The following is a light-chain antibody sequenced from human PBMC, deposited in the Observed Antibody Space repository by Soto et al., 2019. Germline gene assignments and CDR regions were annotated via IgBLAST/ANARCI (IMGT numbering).Light chain of an antibody. Sequence: QYVLTQPPSASGTTGQRVTISCSGNSANIGSNTVSWYQQLPGTAPKLLIFSNNQRPSGVPDRFFGSKPGTSASLAITGLQSEDEADYYCPAWDDSLSQLVFGGGTKLTVL. CDR1: SANIGSNT. J-gene: IGLJ3*02. V-gene: IGLV1-44*01. CDR2: SNN. CDR3: PAWDDSLSQLV.